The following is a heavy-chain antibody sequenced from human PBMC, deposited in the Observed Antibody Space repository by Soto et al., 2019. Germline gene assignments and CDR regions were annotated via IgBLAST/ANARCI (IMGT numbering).Heavy chain of an antibody. CDR3: AREASVLIPAAQPSRFDS. Sequence: GASVKVSCKGFGYSFMKYGINWVRQAPGQGLEWVGWISPYSGYTHSAQKFHGRLTLTTDTAASTAYMELRILRSADTALYYCAREASVLIPAAQPSRFDSWGQGTLVTSPQ. D-gene: IGHD2-2*01. CDR1: GYSFMKYG. J-gene: IGHJ4*02. V-gene: IGHV1-18*01. CDR2: ISPYSGYT.